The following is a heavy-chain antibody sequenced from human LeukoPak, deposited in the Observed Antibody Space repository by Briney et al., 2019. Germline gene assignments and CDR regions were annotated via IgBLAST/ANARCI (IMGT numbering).Heavy chain of an antibody. CDR2: INHSGST. D-gene: IGHD3-22*01. CDR1: GGSFSGFY. Sequence: PSETLSLTCAVYGGSFSGFYWSWIRQPPGKGPEWIGEINHSGSTYYNPSLKSRVTISVDTSKNPFSLKLTSVTAADTAVYYCATLGEYYDSSGYYYNWGQGTLVTVSS. CDR3: ATLGEYYDSSGYYYN. J-gene: IGHJ4*02. V-gene: IGHV4-34*01.